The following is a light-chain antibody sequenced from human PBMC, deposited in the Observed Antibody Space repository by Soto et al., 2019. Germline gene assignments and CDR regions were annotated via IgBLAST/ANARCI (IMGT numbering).Light chain of an antibody. Sequence: EIVFTQSPTTLTLSPGERATLSCSASQRVSSYLAWYQQKPGQAPRLLIYDASNRATGSPARFSGSGSGTDFTLTISSLVPEDFAAYYCQQRSNWPLRTFGQGTKVDIK. CDR3: QQRSNWPLRT. CDR1: QRVSSY. J-gene: IGKJ1*01. CDR2: DAS. V-gene: IGKV3-11*01.